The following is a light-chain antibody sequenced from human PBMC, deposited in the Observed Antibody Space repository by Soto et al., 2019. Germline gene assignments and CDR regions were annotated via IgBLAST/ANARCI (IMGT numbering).Light chain of an antibody. Sequence: QSALTQPRSVSGSPGQSVTISCTGTSSDVGGYNYVSWYQQHAGKAPKLMIYDVSKRPSGVPDRFSGSKSGNTASLTISGLQAEDEADYYCCSYAGSYTFAVFGGGTKVTVL. CDR1: SSDVGGYNY. CDR2: DVS. J-gene: IGLJ2*01. V-gene: IGLV2-11*01. CDR3: CSYAGSYTFAV.